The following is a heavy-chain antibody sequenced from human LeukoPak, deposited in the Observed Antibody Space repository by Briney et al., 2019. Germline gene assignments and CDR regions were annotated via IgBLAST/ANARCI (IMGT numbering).Heavy chain of an antibody. Sequence: SETLSLTCVVFGGSFSDYYWSWFRQPPGKGLEWIGEINPAGSTNYNPSLKSRLTISIHTSTNQFSLRLSSVTAADTAVYCARMRSGGIGYHYYMDVWDKGTTVIVSS. V-gene: IGHV4-34*01. CDR2: INPAGST. J-gene: IGHJ6*03. D-gene: IGHD2-15*01. CDR1: GGSFSDYY. CDR3: ARMRSGGIGYHYYMDV.